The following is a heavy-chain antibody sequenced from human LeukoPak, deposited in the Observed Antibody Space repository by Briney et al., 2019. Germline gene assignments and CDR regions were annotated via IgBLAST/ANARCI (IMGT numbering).Heavy chain of an antibody. CDR1: GYTFTGYY. CDR2: INPNSGGT. V-gene: IGHV1-2*02. CDR3: ASQDCSSTSCYRGTGY. D-gene: IGHD2-2*02. J-gene: IGHJ4*02. Sequence: ASVKVSCKASGYTFTGYYMHWVRQAPGQGLEGMGWINPNSGGTNYAQKFQGRVTMTRDTSISTAYMELSRLRSDDTAVYYCASQDCSSTSCYRGTGYWGQGTLVTVSS.